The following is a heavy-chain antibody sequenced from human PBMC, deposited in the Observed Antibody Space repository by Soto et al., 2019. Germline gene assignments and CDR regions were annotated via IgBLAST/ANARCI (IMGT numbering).Heavy chain of an antibody. Sequence: PGGSLRLSCAASGFTFSSYGMHWVRQAPGKGLEWVAVIWYDGSNKYYADSVKGRFTISRDNSKNTLYLQMNSLRAEDTAVYYCARDSGITMIVVVIDGMDVWGQGTTVTVSS. J-gene: IGHJ6*02. V-gene: IGHV3-33*01. D-gene: IGHD3-22*01. CDR2: IWYDGSNK. CDR3: ARDSGITMIVVVIDGMDV. CDR1: GFTFSSYG.